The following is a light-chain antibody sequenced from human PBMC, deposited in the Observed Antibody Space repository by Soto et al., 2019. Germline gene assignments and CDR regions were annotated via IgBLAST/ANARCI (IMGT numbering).Light chain of an antibody. CDR2: GAS. CDR3: QQYASFPRT. V-gene: IGKV3-20*01. Sequence: ENLLTQSPDTLSLSPGEEATLSCRASQSVNNNYLAWYQQIPGQAPRLLIYGASSRATGIPDRFSGRGSGTDFTLTISRLEPEDFSVYYCQQYASFPRTFGQGTKVDIK. J-gene: IGKJ1*01. CDR1: QSVNNNY.